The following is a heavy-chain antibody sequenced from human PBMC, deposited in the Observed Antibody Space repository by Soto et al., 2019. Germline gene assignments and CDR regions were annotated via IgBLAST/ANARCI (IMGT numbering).Heavy chain of an antibody. J-gene: IGHJ4*02. CDR2: ISYDGSNK. Sequence: HPGGSLRLSCAASGFTFSSYGMHWVRQAPGKGLEWVAVISYDGSNKYYADSVKGRFTISRDNSKNTVYLQMSSLRSEDTAVYYCASDGAPEGYSGRYFLQPTFYMAYWGPGTLGTGSS. D-gene: IGHD1-26*01. V-gene: IGHV3-30*03. CDR1: GFTFSSYG. CDR3: ASDGAPEGYSGRYFLQPTFYMAY.